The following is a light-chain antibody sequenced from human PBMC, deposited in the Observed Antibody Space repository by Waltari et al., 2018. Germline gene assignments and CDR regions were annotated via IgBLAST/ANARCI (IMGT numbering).Light chain of an antibody. CDR3: QQRSDWPCT. CDR1: QSVSRQ. J-gene: IGKJ1*01. V-gene: IGKV3-11*01. CDR2: DAS. Sequence: VLTQSPATPSLSPGDTATLSCRARQSVSRQLAWYQQKPGQAPRLLIYDASDRVTGTPGRFSGSGSGTDFTLTISSLEPEDFAVYYCQQRSDWPCTFGQGTRVEIK.